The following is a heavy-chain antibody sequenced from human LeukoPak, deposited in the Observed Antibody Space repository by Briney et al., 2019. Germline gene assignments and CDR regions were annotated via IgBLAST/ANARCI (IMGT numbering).Heavy chain of an antibody. V-gene: IGHV3-23*01. CDR3: AKDEYYDFWSGSPNDY. CDR2: ISGSGGST. D-gene: IGHD3-3*01. J-gene: IGHJ4*02. Sequence: GGSLRLSCAASGFTFSSYAMSWVRQAPGKGLEWVSAISGSGGSTYYADSVKGRFTISRDNSKNTLYLQMNSLRAEDTAVYYCAKDEYYDFWSGSPNDYWGQGTLVTVSS. CDR1: GFTFSSYA.